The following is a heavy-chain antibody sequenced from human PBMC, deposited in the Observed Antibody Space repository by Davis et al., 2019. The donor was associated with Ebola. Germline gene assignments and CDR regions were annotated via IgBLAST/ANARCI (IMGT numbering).Heavy chain of an antibody. J-gene: IGHJ4*02. Sequence: GESLKISCAASRVTSTTNWIHWVRQAPGKGLVWVSRINPDGTKTGYADSVRGRFTISRDNSKDTLYLQMRNLRIDDTAVYYCVKDRFTVVVVHGGFDYWGQGTLVTVSS. CDR3: VKDRFTVVVVHGGFDY. D-gene: IGHD2-15*01. V-gene: IGHV3-74*01. CDR2: INPDGTKT. CDR1: RVTSTTNW.